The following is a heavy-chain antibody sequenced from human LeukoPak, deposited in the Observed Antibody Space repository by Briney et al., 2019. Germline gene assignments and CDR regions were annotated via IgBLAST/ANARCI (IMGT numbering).Heavy chain of an antibody. CDR1: GGSFSGYY. CDR2: INHSGST. V-gene: IGHV4-34*01. Sequence: SSETLSLTCAVYGGSFSGYYWSWIRQPPGKGLEWIGEINHSGSTNYNPSLKSRVTISVDTSKNQFSLKLSSVTAADTAMYYCAREDAVSSDDAFDLWGQGTMVTVS. J-gene: IGHJ3*01. CDR3: AREDAVSSDDAFDL. D-gene: IGHD6-19*01.